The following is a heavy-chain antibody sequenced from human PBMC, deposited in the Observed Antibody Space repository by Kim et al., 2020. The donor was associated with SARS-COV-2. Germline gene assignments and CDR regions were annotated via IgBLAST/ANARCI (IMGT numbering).Heavy chain of an antibody. CDR2: ISAYNGNT. Sequence: ASVKVSCKASGYTFTSYGISWVRQAPGQGLEWMGWISAYNGNTNYAQKLQGRVTMTTDTSTSTAYMELRSLRSDDTAVYYCAVGGISYGSGSLPPVDYWGQGTLVTVSS. J-gene: IGHJ4*02. CDR1: GYTFTSYG. V-gene: IGHV1-18*04. CDR3: AVGGISYGSGSLPPVDY. D-gene: IGHD3-10*01.